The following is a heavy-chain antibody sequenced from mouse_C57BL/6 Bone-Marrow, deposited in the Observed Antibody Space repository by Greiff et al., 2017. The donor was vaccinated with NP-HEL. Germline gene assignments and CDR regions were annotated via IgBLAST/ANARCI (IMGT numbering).Heavy chain of an antibody. CDR1: GYTFTSYG. J-gene: IGHJ2*01. D-gene: IGHD1-1*01. CDR3: ASGFSLDYYGSSSRRDY. V-gene: IGHV1-81*01. CDR2: IYPRSGNP. Sequence: QVPLQQSGAELARPGASVKLSCKASGYTFTSYGISWVKQRPGQGLEWIGEIYPRSGNPYYNEKFKGKAPLTADKSSSTAYMELRSLTSEDSAVYFCASGFSLDYYGSSSRRDYWGQGTTLTVSS.